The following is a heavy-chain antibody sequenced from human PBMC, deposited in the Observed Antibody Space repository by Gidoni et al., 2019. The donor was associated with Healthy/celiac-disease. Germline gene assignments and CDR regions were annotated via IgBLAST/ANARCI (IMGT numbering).Heavy chain of an antibody. J-gene: IGHJ5*02. V-gene: IGHV3-7*01. D-gene: IGHD3-3*01. Sequence: EVQLVEPGGGLVQPGGSLSLSWAASGFTFSSYWMSWVRQAPGKGLEWVANIKQDGSEKYYVDSVKGRFTISRDNAKNSLYLQMNSLRAEDTAVYYCARGIYDFWSGYVGWFDPWGQGTLVTVSS. CDR2: IKQDGSEK. CDR1: GFTFSSYW. CDR3: ARGIYDFWSGYVGWFDP.